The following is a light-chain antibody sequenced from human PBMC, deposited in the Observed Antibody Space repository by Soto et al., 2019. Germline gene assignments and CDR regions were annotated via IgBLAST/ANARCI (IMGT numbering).Light chain of an antibody. Sequence: DIQMTQSPPSLSASVGDRVTITCRASQSISSYLNWYQQKPGKAPKLLTYAASSLQSGVPSRFSGGGSGTDFTLTISSLQPEDFATYYCQQRYSIPYTFGQGTRLEIK. V-gene: IGKV1-39*01. CDR2: AAS. CDR3: QQRYSIPYT. CDR1: QSISSY. J-gene: IGKJ2*01.